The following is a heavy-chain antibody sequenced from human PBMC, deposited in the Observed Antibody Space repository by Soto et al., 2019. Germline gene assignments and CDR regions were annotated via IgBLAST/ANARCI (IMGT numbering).Heavy chain of an antibody. J-gene: IGHJ4*02. CDR2: IYYTGRT. V-gene: IGHV4-30-4*01. Sequence: SETLSLTCTVFGDSISSSGNYYWTWIRQSPGKGLEWIGYIYYTGRTYYNPSLQSRVTISLDTSENRYSLKLTSVTAADTAIYYCARGRFLDYWGQGTLVTVSS. D-gene: IGHD3-3*01. CDR3: ARGRFLDY. CDR1: GDSISSSGNYY.